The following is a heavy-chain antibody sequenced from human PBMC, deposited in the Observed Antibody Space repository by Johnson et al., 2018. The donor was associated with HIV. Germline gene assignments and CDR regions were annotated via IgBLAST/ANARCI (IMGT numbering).Heavy chain of an antibody. D-gene: IGHD6-13*01. Sequence: QEQLVESGGGVVQPGRSLRLSCAASGFTFSSYAMHWVRQAPGKGLEWVAVISYDGGIKYDADSVKGRFTISRENAKNSLYLQMNSLRAGDTAVYYCARAGSSPAANDAFDIWGQGTIVTVSS. CDR1: GFTFSSYA. J-gene: IGHJ3*02. V-gene: IGHV3-30*14. CDR2: ISYDGGIK. CDR3: ARAGSSPAANDAFDI.